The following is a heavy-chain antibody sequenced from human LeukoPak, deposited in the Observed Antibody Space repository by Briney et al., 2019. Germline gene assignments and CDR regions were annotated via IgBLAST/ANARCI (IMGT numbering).Heavy chain of an antibody. CDR2: IRYDGSNQ. Sequence: GGSLRLSCAASGFTFSSYGMHWVRQAPGKGLEWVTFIRYDGSNQYYADSVKGRFTISRDNAKNTVYLQMNSLRAEDTAVYYCARDSYGDANFDSWGQGTLVTVSS. CDR3: ARDSYGDANFDS. J-gene: IGHJ4*02. V-gene: IGHV3-30*02. D-gene: IGHD4-17*01. CDR1: GFTFSSYG.